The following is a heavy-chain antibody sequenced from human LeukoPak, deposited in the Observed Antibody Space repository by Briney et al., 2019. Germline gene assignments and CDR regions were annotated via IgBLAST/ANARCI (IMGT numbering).Heavy chain of an antibody. CDR1: GSTFSSYA. V-gene: IGHV3-23*01. J-gene: IGHJ4*02. CDR3: AKDEAAYDFWSGYTAGWGYATDY. Sequence: PGGSLRLSCAASGSTFSSYAMSWVRQAPGKGLEWVSAISGSGGSTYYADSVKGRFTISRDNSKNTLYLQMNSLRAEDTAVYYCAKDEAAYDFWSGYTAGWGYATDYWGQGTLVTVSS. CDR2: ISGSGGST. D-gene: IGHD3-3*01.